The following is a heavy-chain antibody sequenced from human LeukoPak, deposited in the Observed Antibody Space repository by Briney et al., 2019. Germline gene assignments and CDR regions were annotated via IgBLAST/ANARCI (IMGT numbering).Heavy chain of an antibody. CDR2: MNPNSGNT. CDR1: GYTFTSYG. CDR3: ARFDQSEYSSGWYPWYYYYGMDV. V-gene: IGHV1-8*02. Sequence: ASVKVSCKASGYTFTSYGINWVRQATGQGLEWMGWMNPNSGNTGYAQKFQGRVTMTRNTSISTAYMELSSLRSEDTAVYYCARFDQSEYSSGWYPWYYYYGMDVWGQGTTVTVSS. D-gene: IGHD6-19*01. J-gene: IGHJ6*02.